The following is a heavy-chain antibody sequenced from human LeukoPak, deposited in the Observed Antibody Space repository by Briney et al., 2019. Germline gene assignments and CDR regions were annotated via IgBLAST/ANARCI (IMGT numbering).Heavy chain of an antibody. CDR2: INPNSGGT. CDR1: GYTFTGYY. CDR3: ARGPYYYDSSGYYSY. D-gene: IGHD3-22*01. V-gene: IGHV1-2*02. Sequence: ASVKVSCKASGYTFTGYYMHWVRQAPGQGLEWMGWINPNSGGTNYAQKFQGRVTMTRDTSISTAYMELSRLRSDVTAVYYCARGPYYYDSSGYYSYWGQGTLVTVSS. J-gene: IGHJ4*02.